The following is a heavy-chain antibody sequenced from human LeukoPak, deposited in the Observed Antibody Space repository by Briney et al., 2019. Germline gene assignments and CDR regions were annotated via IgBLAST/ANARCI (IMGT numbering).Heavy chain of an antibody. CDR1: GGSFTDYF. J-gene: IGHJ6*02. D-gene: IGHD3-22*01. V-gene: IGHV4-34*01. Sequence: SETLSLTCTVLGGSFTDYFWTWIRHSPGKGLEWIGEINDYTGDTNYNPSLNSRVSISLEKSKNQFSLELRSVTAADTAVYYCARGRIAKIVVVHSFSYSMDVWGQGTTVTVSS. CDR3: ARGRIAKIVVVHSFSYSMDV. CDR2: INDYTGDT.